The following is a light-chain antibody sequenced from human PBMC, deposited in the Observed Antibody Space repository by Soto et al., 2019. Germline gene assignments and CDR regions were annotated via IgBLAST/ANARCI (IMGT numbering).Light chain of an antibody. CDR3: QPWGTGILE. V-gene: IGLV4-69*01. Sequence: QLVLTQSPSASASLGASVKLTCTLSSGHSSYAIAWHQQQPEKGPRYLMKLNSDGSHSKGDGIPDSFSGSSSGAERYLTISSLQSEDEADYYCQPWGTGILEFGGGTKLTVL. CDR2: LNSDGSH. CDR1: SGHSSYA. J-gene: IGLJ3*02.